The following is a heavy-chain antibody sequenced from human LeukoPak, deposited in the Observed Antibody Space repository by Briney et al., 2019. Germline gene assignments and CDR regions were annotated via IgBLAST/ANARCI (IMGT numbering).Heavy chain of an antibody. D-gene: IGHD5-12*01. J-gene: IGHJ4*02. CDR2: IYYSGST. CDR3: ARGVRLRYYFDY. Sequence: PSETLSLTCTVSGGSISSYYWSWIRQPPGKGLEWIGYIYYSGSTNYNPSLKSRVTISVDTSKNQFSLKLSSVTAADTAVYYCARGVRLRYYFDYWGQGTLVTVSS. V-gene: IGHV4-59*12. CDR1: GGSISSYY.